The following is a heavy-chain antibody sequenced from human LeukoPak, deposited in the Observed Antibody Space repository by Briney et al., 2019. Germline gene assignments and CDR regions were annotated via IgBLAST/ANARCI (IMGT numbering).Heavy chain of an antibody. V-gene: IGHV3-21*01. CDR1: GFTFSSYA. J-gene: IGHJ3*02. Sequence: PGGSLRLSCAASGFTFSSYAMSWVRQAPGKGLEWVSSISSSSSYIYYADSVKGRFTISRDNAKNSLYLQMNSLRAEDTAVYYCALQGAFDIWGQGTMVTVSS. CDR3: ALQGAFDI. CDR2: ISSSSSYI.